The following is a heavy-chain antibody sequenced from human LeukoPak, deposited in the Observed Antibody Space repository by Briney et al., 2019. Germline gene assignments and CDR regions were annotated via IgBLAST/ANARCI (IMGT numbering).Heavy chain of an antibody. Sequence: GASVKVSCKASGYTFTGYYMHWVRQAPGQGLEWMGRINPNSGGTNYAQKFQGRVTITRDTSISTAYMELSRLRSDDTAVYYCARAPIYGSGSSTVDFWGQGTLVIVSS. CDR1: GYTFTGYY. J-gene: IGHJ4*02. V-gene: IGHV1-2*06. CDR2: INPNSGGT. D-gene: IGHD3-10*01. CDR3: ARAPIYGSGSSTVDF.